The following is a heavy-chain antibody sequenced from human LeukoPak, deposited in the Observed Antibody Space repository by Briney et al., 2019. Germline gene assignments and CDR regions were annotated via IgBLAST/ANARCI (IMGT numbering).Heavy chain of an antibody. CDR3: ASPNPGGQLVYYYGMDV. Sequence: SETLSLTCAVYGGSFSGYYWGWIRQPPEKGLEWIGEINHSGSTNYNPSLKRRVTISVDTSKNQFSLKLISVTAADTAVYYCASPNPGGQLVYYYGMDVWGQGTTVTVSS. D-gene: IGHD6-6*01. J-gene: IGHJ6*02. CDR1: GGSFSGYY. CDR2: INHSGST. V-gene: IGHV4-34*01.